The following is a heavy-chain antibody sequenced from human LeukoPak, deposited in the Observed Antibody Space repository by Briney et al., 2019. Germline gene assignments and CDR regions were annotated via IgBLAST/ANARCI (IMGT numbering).Heavy chain of an antibody. CDR2: IAYDGSRK. CDR3: TRYDSSRFDP. J-gene: IGHJ5*02. V-gene: IGHV3-30*03. CDR1: GFTFSGCG. Sequence: GGSLRLSCAGSGFTFSGCGMHWVGQAPGKGLEWVTGIAYDGSRKHYADSVKGRFTISRDNSRNTMDLQMNSLRVEDTAVYHCTRYDSSRFDPWGQGTLVIVSS. D-gene: IGHD3-3*01.